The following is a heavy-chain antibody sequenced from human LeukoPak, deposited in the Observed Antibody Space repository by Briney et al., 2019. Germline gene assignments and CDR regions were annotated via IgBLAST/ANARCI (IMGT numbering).Heavy chain of an antibody. V-gene: IGHV3-7*03. CDR1: GFTFSSYW. CDR2: IKQDGSEK. J-gene: IGHJ4*02. D-gene: IGHD3-10*01. Sequence: GGSLRLSCAASGFTFSSYWMSWVRQAPGKGLEWVANIKQDGSEKYYVDSVKGRFTISRDNAKNSLYLQMNSLRAEDTALYYCAKDIDDYYGSGRFDYWGQGTLVTVSS. CDR3: AKDIDDYYGSGRFDY.